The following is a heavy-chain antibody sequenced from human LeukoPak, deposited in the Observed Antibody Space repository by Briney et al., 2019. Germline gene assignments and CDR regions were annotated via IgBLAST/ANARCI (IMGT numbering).Heavy chain of an antibody. CDR1: GYPFSSYH. V-gene: IGHV1-46*01. Sequence: ASVKVSCKASGYPFSSYHIHWVRQAPGQGLEWMGLINPSDGSTNYAQTFQGRVTLTRDMSTSIVYMELSRLRSDDTAVYYCARANMVRGVGSFFDRNWFDPWGQGTLVTVSS. CDR3: ARANMVRGVGSFFDRNWFDP. J-gene: IGHJ5*02. CDR2: INPSDGST. D-gene: IGHD3-10*01.